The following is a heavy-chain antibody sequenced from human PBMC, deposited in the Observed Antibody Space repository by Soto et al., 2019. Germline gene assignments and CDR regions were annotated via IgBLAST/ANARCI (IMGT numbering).Heavy chain of an antibody. J-gene: IGHJ4*02. V-gene: IGHV4-59*08. CDR3: ARHLRIAVAALDY. CDR2: IYYSGST. D-gene: IGHD6-19*01. Sequence: QVQLQESGPGLVKPSETLFLTCTVSGGSISSYYWSWIRQPPGKGLEWIGYIYYSGSTNYNPSLKSRVTISVDTSKNQFSLKLSSVTAADTAVYYCARHLRIAVAALDYWGQGTLVTVSS. CDR1: GGSISSYY.